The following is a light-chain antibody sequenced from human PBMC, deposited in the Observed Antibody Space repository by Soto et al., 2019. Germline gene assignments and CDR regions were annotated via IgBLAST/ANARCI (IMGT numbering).Light chain of an antibody. CDR1: QTVFNN. V-gene: IGKV3-15*01. CDR3: QQYNNWLT. CDR2: AAS. Sequence: EIVMTQSPVTLSLSPGERATLSCVASQTVFNNLAWYQQKPGQPPRLLIFAASTRATGIPGRFSGSGFGTDFTLTINSLQSEDAGVYYCQQYNNWLTFGGGTKVQIK. J-gene: IGKJ4*01.